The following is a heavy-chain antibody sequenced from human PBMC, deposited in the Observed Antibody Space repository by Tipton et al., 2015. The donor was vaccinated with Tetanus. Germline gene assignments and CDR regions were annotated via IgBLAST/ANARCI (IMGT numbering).Heavy chain of an antibody. CDR1: GGSISSDY. V-gene: IGHV4-4*07. CDR2: IYTSGST. Sequence: TLSLTCAVSGGSISSDYWSWIRQPAGKGLEWIGRIYTSGSTNYNPSLKSRVTMSVDTSKNHFSLKLSSVTAADTAIYYCAGDGQPGYYYGMDVSGQGTTVTVSS. CDR3: AGDGQPGYYYGMDV. J-gene: IGHJ6*02. D-gene: IGHD1-14*01.